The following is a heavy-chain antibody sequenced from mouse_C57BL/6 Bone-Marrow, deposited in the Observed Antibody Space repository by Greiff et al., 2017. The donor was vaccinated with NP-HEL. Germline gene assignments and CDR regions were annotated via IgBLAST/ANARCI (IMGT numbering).Heavy chain of an antibody. Sequence: VQLKQSGPELVKPGASVKISCKASGYSFTGYYMNWVKQSPEKSLEWIGEINPSTGGTTYNQKFKAKATLTVDKSSSTAYMQLKSLTSEDSAVYYCARRDTTAPYWYFDVWGTGTTVTVSS. J-gene: IGHJ1*03. CDR1: GYSFTGYY. D-gene: IGHD1-2*01. CDR3: ARRDTTAPYWYFDV. CDR2: INPSTGGT. V-gene: IGHV1-42*01.